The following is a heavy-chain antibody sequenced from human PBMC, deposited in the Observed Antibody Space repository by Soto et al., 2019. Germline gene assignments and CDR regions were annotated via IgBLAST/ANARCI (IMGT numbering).Heavy chain of an antibody. D-gene: IGHD6-13*01. Sequence: PGGSLRLSCAASGFTFRSFTMNCVRQAPGKGLEWVSTISSNSAYIYYTDALRGRFTISRDNAKNSLHLQMNSLRAEDTAVYYCTRDASRDSSARGWFDPWGPGTRVTVSS. CDR2: ISSNSAYI. J-gene: IGHJ5*02. V-gene: IGHV3-21*01. CDR3: TRDASRDSSARGWFDP. CDR1: GFTFRSFT.